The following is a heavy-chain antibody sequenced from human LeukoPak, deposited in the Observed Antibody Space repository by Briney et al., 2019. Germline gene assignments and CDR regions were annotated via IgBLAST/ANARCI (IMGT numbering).Heavy chain of an antibody. CDR3: ARDKLAYCGGDCYPDA. Sequence: PGGSLRLSCAASGATLHSFAMSWVRQAPGKGLEWLAVTSGTEDSTHYADSVRGRSIISTDSSKKSLYLQMNSMRAEDTAVYYCARDKLAYCGGDCYPDAWGQGTLVTVSS. CDR2: TSGTEDST. J-gene: IGHJ5*02. CDR1: GATLHSFA. D-gene: IGHD2-21*02. V-gene: IGHV3-23*01.